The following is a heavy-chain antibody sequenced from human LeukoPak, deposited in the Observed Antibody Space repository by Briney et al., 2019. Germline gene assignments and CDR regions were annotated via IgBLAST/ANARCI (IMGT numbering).Heavy chain of an antibody. V-gene: IGHV3-30*18. Sequence: PGGSLRLSCAASGFTFNSYGMHWVRQAPGKGLEWVAVISYDRNNEYYADSVKGRFTIPRDNSKNKLYLQMNSLRAEDTAVYYCAKSTDWGGYYYYYMDVWGKGTTVTVSS. CDR3: AKSTDWGGYYYYYMDV. CDR2: ISYDRNNE. J-gene: IGHJ6*03. D-gene: IGHD3-16*01. CDR1: GFTFNSYG.